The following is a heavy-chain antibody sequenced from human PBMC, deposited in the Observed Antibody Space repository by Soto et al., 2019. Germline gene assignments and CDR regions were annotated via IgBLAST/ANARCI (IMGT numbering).Heavy chain of an antibody. CDR3: AAGSSWYYFYYGMDV. Sequence: KQSQTLSLTCAISGDSVSSNSAAWNWIRQSPSRGLEWLGRTYYRSKWHNDYAVSVKSRITITPDTSKNQFPLQLHSVTPEGTAVYYSAAGSSWYYFYYGMDVWGQGTTVTVAS. CDR1: GDSVSSNSAA. D-gene: IGHD6-13*01. V-gene: IGHV6-1*01. J-gene: IGHJ6*02. CDR2: TYYRSKWHN.